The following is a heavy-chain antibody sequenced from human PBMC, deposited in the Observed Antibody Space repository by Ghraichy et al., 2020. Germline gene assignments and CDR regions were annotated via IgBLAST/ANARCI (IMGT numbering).Heavy chain of an antibody. CDR1: GGSISSYY. CDR2: IYTSGST. Sequence: SQTHSLTCTVSGGSISSYYWSWIRQPAGKGLEWIGRIYTSGSTNYNPSLKSRVTMSVDTSKNQFSLKLSSVTAADTAVYYCATTITIFGVARVDYWGQGTLVTVSS. D-gene: IGHD3-3*01. J-gene: IGHJ4*02. V-gene: IGHV4-4*07. CDR3: ATTITIFGVARVDY.